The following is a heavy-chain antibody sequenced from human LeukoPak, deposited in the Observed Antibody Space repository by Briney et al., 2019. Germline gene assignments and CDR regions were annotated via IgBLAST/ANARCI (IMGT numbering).Heavy chain of an antibody. V-gene: IGHV3-30*02. J-gene: IGHJ4*02. CDR3: AKDPSPITIFGVVTPNDY. D-gene: IGHD3-3*01. Sequence: GGSLRLSCAASGFTFSSYGVHWVRQAPGKGLEWVAFIRYDGSNKYYADSVKGRFTISRDNSKNTLYLQMNSLRAEDTAVYYCAKDPSPITIFGVVTPNDYWGQGTLVTVSS. CDR2: IRYDGSNK. CDR1: GFTFSSYG.